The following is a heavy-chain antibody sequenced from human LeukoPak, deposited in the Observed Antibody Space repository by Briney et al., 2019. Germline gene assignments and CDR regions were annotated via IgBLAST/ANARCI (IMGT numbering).Heavy chain of an antibody. CDR3: ARGLRFLEWSDY. CDR1: GYTFTSYD. CDR2: MNPNSGNT. V-gene: IGHV1-8*01. Sequence: ASVKLSCKASGYTFTSYDINWVRQATGQGLEWMGWMNPNSGNTGYAQKFQGRVTMTRNTSISTAYMELSSLRSEDTAVYYCARGLRFLEWSDYWGQGTLVTVSS. J-gene: IGHJ4*02. D-gene: IGHD3-3*01.